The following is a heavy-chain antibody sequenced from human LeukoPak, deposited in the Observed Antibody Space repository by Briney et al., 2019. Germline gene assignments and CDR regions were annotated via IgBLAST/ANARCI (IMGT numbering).Heavy chain of an antibody. J-gene: IGHJ4*02. Sequence: SSETLSLTCTVSGYSINNGFYWGWIRQPPGKGLEWIGTIHYSGNTDYNPSLKSRVTISGDTSKNQFSLKLSSVTAADTAVYYCARGFRGPNFDYWGQGTLVTVSS. V-gene: IGHV4-38-2*02. CDR3: ARGFRGPNFDY. D-gene: IGHD3-10*01. CDR1: GYSINNGFY. CDR2: IHYSGNT.